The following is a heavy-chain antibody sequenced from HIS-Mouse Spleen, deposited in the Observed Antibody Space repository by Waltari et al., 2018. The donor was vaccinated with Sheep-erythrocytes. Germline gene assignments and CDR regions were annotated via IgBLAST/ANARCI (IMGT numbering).Heavy chain of an antibody. CDR3: ARGIAAAGTDWFDP. CDR1: GYTFTSYD. J-gene: IGHJ5*02. D-gene: IGHD6-13*01. Sequence: VKKPGASVKVSCKASGYTFTSYDINWVRQATGQELEWMGWMNPNSGKPGYAQKFQGRVTMTRNTSISTAYMELSSLRSEDTAVYYCARGIAAAGTDWFDPWGQGTLVTVSS. V-gene: IGHV1-8*01. CDR2: MNPNSGKP.